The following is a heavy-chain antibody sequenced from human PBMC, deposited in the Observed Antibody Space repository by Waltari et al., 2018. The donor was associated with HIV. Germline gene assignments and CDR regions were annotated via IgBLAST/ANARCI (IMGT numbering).Heavy chain of an antibody. CDR2: IYSSGST. Sequence: QVQLQESGPGLVKPSQTLSLTCTVSGASISSGNTYWSRIRQPAGKGLDWIGSIYSSGSTNYNPSLKSRVTISLDTSKNQFSLKLTSVTAADTAVYYCARARVRSGYGLYYYYGLDVWGQGTTVTVSS. V-gene: IGHV4-61*02. J-gene: IGHJ6*02. D-gene: IGHD5-12*01. CDR3: ARARVRSGYGLYYYYGLDV. CDR1: GASISSGNTY.